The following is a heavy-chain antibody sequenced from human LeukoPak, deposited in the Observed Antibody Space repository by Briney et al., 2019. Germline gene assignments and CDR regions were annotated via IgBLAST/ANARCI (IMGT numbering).Heavy chain of an antibody. V-gene: IGHV3-30*18. D-gene: IGHD6-13*01. CDR1: GFTFSSYG. CDR3: AQDRGGEQQLIQGFVY. J-gene: IGHJ4*02. CDR2: ISNDGSKI. Sequence: PGGSLRLSCAASGFTFSSYGMHWVRQAPGKGLEWVAVISNDGSKIYYTDSVKGRFTISRDNPKNTLYLQMNSLSAEDTAMYYCAQDRGGEQQLIQGFVYWGQGTPVTVSS.